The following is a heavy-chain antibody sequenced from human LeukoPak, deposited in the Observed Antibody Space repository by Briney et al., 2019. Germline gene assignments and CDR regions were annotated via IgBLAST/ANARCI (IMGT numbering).Heavy chain of an antibody. CDR2: ISAYNGNT. D-gene: IGHD4-11*01. CDR3: ARDHYSNPPDP. Sequence: GASVKVSCKASGYTFTSYGISWVRQAPGQGLEWMGWISAYNGNTNYAQKLQGRVTMTTDISTSTAYMELRSPRSDDTAVYYCARDHYSNPPDPWGQGTLVTVSS. CDR1: GYTFTSYG. V-gene: IGHV1-18*01. J-gene: IGHJ5*02.